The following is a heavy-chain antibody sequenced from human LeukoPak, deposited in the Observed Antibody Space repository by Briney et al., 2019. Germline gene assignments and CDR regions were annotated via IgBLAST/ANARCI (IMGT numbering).Heavy chain of an antibody. CDR2: IGGSDSII. J-gene: IGHJ4*02. D-gene: IGHD6-19*01. CDR1: EFSVNDYY. CDR3: AREMVAGTFDS. Sequence: GGSLRFSCTASEFSVNDYYMSWIRQAPGKGLEWVSDIGGSDSIIAYAGFVRGRFTISRDFASNSVYLQMNSLRDDDTAVYFCAREMVAGTFDSWGQGTLVTVSS. V-gene: IGHV3-11*01.